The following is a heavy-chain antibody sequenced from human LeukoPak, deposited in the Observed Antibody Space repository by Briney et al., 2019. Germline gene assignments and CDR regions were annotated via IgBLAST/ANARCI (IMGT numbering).Heavy chain of an antibody. CDR3: ARGHHGLEY. CDR2: ISSSSSYI. V-gene: IGHV3-21*04. Sequence: SGGSLRLSRAASGFTFSSYSMNWVRQAPGKGLEWVSSISSSSSYIYYADSVRGRFTISRDNAKNSLYLQMNSLRADDTALYYCARGHHGLEYWGQGALVIVSS. CDR1: GFTFSSYS. D-gene: IGHD4-17*01. J-gene: IGHJ4*02.